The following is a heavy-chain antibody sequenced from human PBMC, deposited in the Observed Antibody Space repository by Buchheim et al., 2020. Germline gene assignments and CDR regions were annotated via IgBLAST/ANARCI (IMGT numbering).Heavy chain of an antibody. V-gene: IGHV3-30*04. J-gene: IGHJ4*02. D-gene: IGHD2-2*01. Sequence: QVQLVESGGGVVQPGRSLRLSCAASGFTFSSYAMHWVRQAPGKGLEWVAVISYDGSNIYYADSVKGRFTISRDNSKNTLYLQMNSLRAEDTAVYYCARGSSTSEYFDYWGQGTL. CDR3: ARGSSTSEYFDY. CDR2: ISYDGSNI. CDR1: GFTFSSYA.